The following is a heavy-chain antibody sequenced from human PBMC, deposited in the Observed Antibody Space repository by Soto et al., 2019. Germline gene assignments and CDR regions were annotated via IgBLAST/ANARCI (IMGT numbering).Heavy chain of an antibody. J-gene: IGHJ6*02. CDR2: IIPIFGTA. CDR1: GGTFSSYA. V-gene: IGHV1-69*01. D-gene: IGHD2-2*01. Sequence: QVQLVQSGAGVKKPGSSVKVSCKASGGTFSSYAISWVRQAPGQGLEWMGGIIPIFGTANYAQKFQGRVTITADESTSTAYMELSSLRSEDTAVYYCARRRTDCSSTSCYYYYGMDVWGQGTTVTVSS. CDR3: ARRRTDCSSTSCYYYYGMDV.